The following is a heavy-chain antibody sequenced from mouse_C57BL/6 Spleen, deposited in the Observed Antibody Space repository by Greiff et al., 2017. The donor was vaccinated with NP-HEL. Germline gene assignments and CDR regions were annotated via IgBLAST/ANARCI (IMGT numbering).Heavy chain of an antibody. CDR2: IDPSDSET. J-gene: IGHJ4*01. CDR1: GYTFTSYW. Sequence: QVQLQQPGAELVRPGSSVKLSCKASGYTFTSYWMHWVKQRPIQGLEWIGNIDPSDSETHYNQKFKDKATLTVDKSSSTAYMQLSSLTSEDSAVYFCASAQATRVFYAMDYWGQGTSVTVSS. D-gene: IGHD3-2*02. V-gene: IGHV1-52*01. CDR3: ASAQATRVFYAMDY.